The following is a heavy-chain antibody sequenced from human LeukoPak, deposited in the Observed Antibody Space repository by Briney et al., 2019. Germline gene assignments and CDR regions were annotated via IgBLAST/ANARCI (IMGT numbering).Heavy chain of an antibody. CDR2: IYTSGST. D-gene: IGHD6-6*01. CDR1: GGSISSYY. V-gene: IGHV4-4*07. Sequence: SETLSLTCTVSGGSISSYYWSWIRQPAGKGLEWIGRIYTSGSTNYNPSLKSRVTMSVDTSKNQFSLKLSSVTAADTAVYYCARDGTRIAATYYYYYMDVWGKGTTVTVSS. J-gene: IGHJ6*03. CDR3: ARDGTRIAATYYYYYMDV.